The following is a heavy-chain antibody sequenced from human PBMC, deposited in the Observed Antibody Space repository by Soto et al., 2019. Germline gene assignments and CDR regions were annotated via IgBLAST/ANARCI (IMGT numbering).Heavy chain of an antibody. D-gene: IGHD3-9*01. V-gene: IGHV3-43D*04. CDR1: GFTFDDYA. Sequence: EVQLVESGGVVVQPGGSLRLSCAASGFTFDDYAMHWVRQAPGKGLEWVSLISWDGGSTYYADSVKGRFTISRDNSKNSLYLQMNSLRAEDTALYYCAKATGSAANYYYDGMDVWGQGTTVTVSS. J-gene: IGHJ6*02. CDR2: ISWDGGST. CDR3: AKATGSAANYYYDGMDV.